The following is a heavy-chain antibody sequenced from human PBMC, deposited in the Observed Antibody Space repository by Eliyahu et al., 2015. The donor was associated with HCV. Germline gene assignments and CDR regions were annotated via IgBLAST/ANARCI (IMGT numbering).Heavy chain of an antibody. D-gene: IGHD3-22*01. J-gene: IGHJ3*01. CDR3: ARDHSVSSGSYRPRWEGDALHL. V-gene: IGHV4-31*03. Sequence: QVQLQESGPGLVTPSQTLTLTCTVSGDSIRSGAYFWSWVRQFPGGGLGWIGHTFYTGSSYHNPSLKSRATLSIDTSKNQVSLQVRSVTSADTGVYFCARDHSVSSGSYRPRWEGDALHLWGPGTKVTVSS. CDR1: GDSIRSGAYF. CDR2: TFYTGSS.